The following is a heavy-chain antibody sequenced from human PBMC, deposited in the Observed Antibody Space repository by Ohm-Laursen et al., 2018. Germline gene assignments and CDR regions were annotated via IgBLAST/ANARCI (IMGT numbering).Heavy chain of an antibody. D-gene: IGHD1-26*01. CDR2: IKTSTSYI. V-gene: IGHV3-21*01. CDR1: GFPFSIYT. Sequence: LRLPCAASGFPFSIYTMNWVRQAPGKGLEWVSSIKTSTSYIFYADSVKGRFTISRDNAKNSLFLQMNSLRAEDTAVYYCARDVSSGATTLSAFDIWGQGTLVTVSS. J-gene: IGHJ3*02. CDR3: ARDVSSGATTLSAFDI.